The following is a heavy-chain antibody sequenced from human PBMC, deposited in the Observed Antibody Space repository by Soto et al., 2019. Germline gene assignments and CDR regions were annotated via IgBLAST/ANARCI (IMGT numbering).Heavy chain of an antibody. Sequence: PGGSLRLSCSASGFTFSSYAMHWVRQAPGKGLEYVSAISSDGGSTYYADSVKGRFTISRDNSKNTLYLQMSSLRAEDTAVYYCVKEGYYYDSSGYYYGWSDPWGQGTLVTVSS. V-gene: IGHV3-64D*06. CDR3: VKEGYYYDSSGYYYGWSDP. CDR2: ISSDGGST. D-gene: IGHD3-22*01. CDR1: GFTFSSYA. J-gene: IGHJ5*02.